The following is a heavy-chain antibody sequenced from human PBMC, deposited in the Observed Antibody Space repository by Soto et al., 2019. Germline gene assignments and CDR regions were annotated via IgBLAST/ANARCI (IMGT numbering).Heavy chain of an antibody. D-gene: IGHD3-10*01. CDR1: GFTASSNY. J-gene: IGHJ4*02. CDR3: ARYGMGHDRGY. V-gene: IGHV3-53*02. CDR2: IYSGGST. Sequence: EVQLVATGGGLIQPGGSLRLSCAASGFTASSNYMSWVRQAPGKGLEWVSVIYSGGSTYYADSVKGRFTISRDNSKNTLYLQMNSLRAEDTAVYYCARYGMGHDRGYWGQGTLVTVSS.